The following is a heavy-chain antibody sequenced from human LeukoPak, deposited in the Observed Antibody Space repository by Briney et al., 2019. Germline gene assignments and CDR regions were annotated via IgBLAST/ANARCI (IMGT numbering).Heavy chain of an antibody. V-gene: IGHV3-11*01. CDR1: GFTFSDYY. CDR2: ISSSGSTI. CDR3: ARGGERSGWYKEGAFDI. J-gene: IGHJ3*02. D-gene: IGHD6-19*01. Sequence: GGYLRLSCAASGFTFSDYYMSWIRQAPGNGLERVTYISSSGSTIYYADSVKGRFTISRDNAKNSLYLQMNSLRAEGMAVYYCARGGERSGWYKEGAFDIWGQGTMFTVSS.